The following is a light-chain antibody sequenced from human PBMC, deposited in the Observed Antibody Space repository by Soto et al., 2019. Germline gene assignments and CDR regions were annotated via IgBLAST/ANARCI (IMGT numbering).Light chain of an antibody. CDR1: QSVSGW. Sequence: DIQMTQSPSTLSASVGDRGTVTCRASQSVSGWLDWYQQKTVAAPKILIYAESSLQSGVPSRLSGSGSGTDLNLTISSLQPEDFATYYCQKSHSIPLTCGQGTKVDIK. CDR2: AES. J-gene: IGKJ1*01. CDR3: QKSHSIPLT. V-gene: IGKV1-39*01.